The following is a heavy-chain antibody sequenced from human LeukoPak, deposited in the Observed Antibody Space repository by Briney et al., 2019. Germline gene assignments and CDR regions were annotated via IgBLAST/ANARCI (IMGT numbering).Heavy chain of an antibody. CDR2: IRSKANSYAT. CDR3: TRHSYGHAPRSYYYYYMGV. CDR1: GFTFSGSA. V-gene: IGHV3-73*01. J-gene: IGHJ6*03. D-gene: IGHD5-18*01. Sequence: GGSLRLSCAASGFTFSGSAMHWVRQASGKGLEWVGRIRSKANSYATAYAASVKGRFTISRDDSKNTACLQMNSLKTEDTAVYYCTRHSYGHAPRSYYYYYMGVWGKGTTVTVSS.